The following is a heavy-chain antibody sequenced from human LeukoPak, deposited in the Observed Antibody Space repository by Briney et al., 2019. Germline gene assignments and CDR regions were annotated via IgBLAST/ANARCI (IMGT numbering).Heavy chain of an antibody. CDR2: INPSGGST. Sequence: GASVKVSCKASGFTFTNYNMHWVRQAPGQGLEWMGIINPSGGSTSYAQKFQGRVTMTRDMSTSTVYMELSSLRSEDTAVYYCARVGKEVAQPKGLFDYWGQGTLVTVSS. CDR3: ARVGKEVAQPKGLFDY. CDR1: GFTFTNYN. V-gene: IGHV1-46*01. J-gene: IGHJ4*02. D-gene: IGHD5-12*01.